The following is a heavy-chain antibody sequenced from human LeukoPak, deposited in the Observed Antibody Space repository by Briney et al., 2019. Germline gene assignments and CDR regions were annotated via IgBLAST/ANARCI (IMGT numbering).Heavy chain of an antibody. D-gene: IGHD6-19*01. CDR2: INHSGST. CDR1: GGSFSGYY. Sequence: SETLPLTCAVYGGSFSGYYWSWIRQPPGKGLEWIGEINHSGSTNYNPSLKSRVTISVDTSKNQFSLKLSSVTAADTAVYFCAKISNGWYMRNWGQGTLVTVSS. J-gene: IGHJ4*02. CDR3: AKISNGWYMRN. V-gene: IGHV4-34*01.